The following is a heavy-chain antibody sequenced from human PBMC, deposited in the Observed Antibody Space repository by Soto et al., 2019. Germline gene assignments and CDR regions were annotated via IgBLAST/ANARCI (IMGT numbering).Heavy chain of an antibody. D-gene: IGHD5-12*01. CDR3: ARDSGYGIFDY. J-gene: IGHJ4*02. Sequence: ASVKVSCKASGDTFSFYTINWVRQAPGLGLEWMGRVNPILSMSNYAQKFQGRVTMTADKSTSTAYMELRSLRSGDTAVYYCARDSGYGIFDYWGQGTLVTVS. CDR1: GDTFSFYT. V-gene: IGHV1-69*02. CDR2: VNPILSMS.